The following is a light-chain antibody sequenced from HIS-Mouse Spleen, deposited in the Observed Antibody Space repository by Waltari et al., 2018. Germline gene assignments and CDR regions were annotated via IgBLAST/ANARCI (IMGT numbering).Light chain of an antibody. J-gene: IGLJ2*01. CDR2: EGS. Sequence: QSALTQPASVSGSPGQSITISCTGTSSDVWSYNLVSWYQQHPGKAPKLMIYEGSKRPSAVSNHFSGSKTGNTASLTISGLQAEDEADYYCCSYAGSSTFEVFGGGTKLTVL. CDR1: SSDVWSYNL. V-gene: IGLV2-23*03. CDR3: CSYAGSSTFEV.